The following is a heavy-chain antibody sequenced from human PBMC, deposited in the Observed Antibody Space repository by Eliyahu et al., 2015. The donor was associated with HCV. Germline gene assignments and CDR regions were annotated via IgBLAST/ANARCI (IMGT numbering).Heavy chain of an antibody. D-gene: IGHD2-8*01. CDR3: TKVYCTDDICPHYWYGVDV. V-gene: IGHV3-23*01. CDR1: GFTFRXYA. CDR2: XSATDGRT. Sequence: EVQLLESGGDLVQPGGSLRLSCAASGFTFRXYAMXXXRQAPGKGLEXXSGXSATDGRTYYADSVKGRFTISRDNSKSTLYLQMSGLRAEDTGLYYCTKVYCTDDICPHYWYGVDVWGQGSTVTVSS. J-gene: IGHJ6*02.